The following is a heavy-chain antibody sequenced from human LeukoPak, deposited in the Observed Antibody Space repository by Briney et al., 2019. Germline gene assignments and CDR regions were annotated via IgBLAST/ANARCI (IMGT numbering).Heavy chain of an antibody. Sequence: PGGSLRLSCAASGITFSTYSMTWVRQAPGKGLKWVASISRSGPYIYYADSVKGRFTISRDNAKNSLYLQMNSLRAEDTAVYYCARGPEIVGAITGFDLWGQETLVTVSS. CDR2: ISRSGPYI. V-gene: IGHV3-21*01. CDR1: GITFSTYS. CDR3: ARGPEIVGAITGFDL. J-gene: IGHJ4*02. D-gene: IGHD1-26*01.